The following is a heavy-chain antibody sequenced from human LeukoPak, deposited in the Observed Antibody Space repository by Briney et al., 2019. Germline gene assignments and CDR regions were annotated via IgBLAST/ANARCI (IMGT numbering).Heavy chain of an antibody. V-gene: IGHV4-39*01. CDR1: GGSISSSSYY. D-gene: IGHD5-24*01. J-gene: IGHJ4*02. CDR2: IYYSGST. Sequence: PSETLSLTCTVSGGSISSSSYYWGWIRQPPGKGLEWIGSIYYSGSTYYNPSLKSRVTISVDTSKNQFSLKLRSATAADTAVYYCARHPRDGYNPRYFDYWGQGTLVTVSS. CDR3: ARHPRDGYNPRYFDY.